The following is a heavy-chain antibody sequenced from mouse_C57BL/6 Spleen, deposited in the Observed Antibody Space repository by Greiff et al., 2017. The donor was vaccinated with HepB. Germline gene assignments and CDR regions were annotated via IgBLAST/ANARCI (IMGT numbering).Heavy chain of an antibody. D-gene: IGHD2-13*01. V-gene: IGHV1-80*01. CDR3: ARERGEGGNAMDY. CDR2: IYPGDGDT. CDR1: GYAFSSYW. J-gene: IGHJ4*01. Sequence: QVQLQQSGAELVKPGASVKISCKASGYAFSSYWMNWVKQRPGKGLEWIGQIYPGDGDTNYNGKFKGKATLTADKASSTAYMQLRSLTSEDSAVYFCARERGEGGNAMDYWGQGTSVTVSS.